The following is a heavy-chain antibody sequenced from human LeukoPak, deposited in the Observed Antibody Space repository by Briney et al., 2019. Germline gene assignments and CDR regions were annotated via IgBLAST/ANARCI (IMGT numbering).Heavy chain of an antibody. CDR1: GGSFSGYY. Sequence: PSETLSLTCAVYGGSFSGYYWSWIRQPPGNGLEWIGEINHSGSTNYNPSLKSRVTISVDTSKNQFSLKLSSVTAADTAVYYCARASRIVVVIASYDYWGQGTLVTVSS. V-gene: IGHV4-34*01. D-gene: IGHD2-21*01. CDR3: ARASRIVVVIASYDY. CDR2: INHSGST. J-gene: IGHJ4*02.